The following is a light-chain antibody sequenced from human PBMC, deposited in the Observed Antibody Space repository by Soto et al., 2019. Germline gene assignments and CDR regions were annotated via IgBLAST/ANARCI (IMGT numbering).Light chain of an antibody. J-gene: IGLJ2*01. CDR2: SNS. Sequence: QSVLTQPPSASGTPGQRVTISCSGSGSNIGSNAINWYQQIPGSAPKLLIYSNSQRTSGVPDRFSGSKSGTSASLAISGLQSEDEADYYCAAWDDSVNGVVFGGGTKVTVL. V-gene: IGLV1-44*01. CDR3: AAWDDSVNGVV. CDR1: GSNIGSNA.